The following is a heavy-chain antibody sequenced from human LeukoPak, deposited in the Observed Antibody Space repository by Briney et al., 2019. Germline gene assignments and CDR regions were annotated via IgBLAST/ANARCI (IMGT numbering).Heavy chain of an antibody. CDR1: GYTFTGYY. CDR3: ARDRCTNGVCYYFDY. Sequence: ASVKVSCKASGYTFTGYYMHWVRQAPGQGLEWMGWINPNSGGTNYAQKFQGRVTMTRDTSISTAYMELSRLRSDDTAVYYCARDRCTNGVCYYFDYWGQGTLVTVSS. D-gene: IGHD2-8*01. CDR2: INPNSGGT. V-gene: IGHV1-2*02. J-gene: IGHJ4*02.